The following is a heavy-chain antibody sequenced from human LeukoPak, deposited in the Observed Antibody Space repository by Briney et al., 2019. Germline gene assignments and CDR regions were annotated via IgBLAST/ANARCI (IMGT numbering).Heavy chain of an antibody. CDR3: AKRGVPYGPFES. Sequence: GGSLRLSCAASGFTFNNRAMSWVRQAPGKGLEWVSTVSNNGDTAWYIDSVRGRFTVSRDNSRNTLYLQMNSLGAEDTAIYYCAKRGVPYGPFESWGQGTLVTVSS. CDR2: VSNNGDTA. J-gene: IGHJ4*02. V-gene: IGHV3-23*01. CDR1: GFTFNNRA. D-gene: IGHD2-8*02.